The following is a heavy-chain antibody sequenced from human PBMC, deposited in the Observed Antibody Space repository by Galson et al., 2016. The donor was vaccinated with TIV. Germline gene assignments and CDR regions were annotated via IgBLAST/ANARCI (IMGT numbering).Heavy chain of an antibody. V-gene: IGHV5-51*03. CDR1: GYGFSHYW. D-gene: IGHD3-22*01. CDR3: ARREGYDDRGGDEPDIRCFDH. CDR2: IYPGDSTV. Sequence: QSGAEVKKPGESLRISCQASGYGFSHYWVAWVRQLPGKGLEWMGIIYPGDSTVRYSPSFQGQVTISVDKSLSSAYLQWSSLKASDTAMYCCARREGYDDRGGDEPDIRCFDHWGQGTLVTVSS. J-gene: IGHJ5*02.